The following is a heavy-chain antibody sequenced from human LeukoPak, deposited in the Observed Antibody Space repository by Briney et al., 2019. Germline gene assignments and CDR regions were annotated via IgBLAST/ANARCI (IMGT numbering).Heavy chain of an antibody. CDR1: VGNFGSNA. J-gene: IGHJ4*02. CDR3: AGPHCSGGTCRYYVAH. CDR2: IIPMFGTP. Sequence: ASVKVSCKASVGNFGSNAISWVRQAPGQGLDWMGGIIPMFGTPNNAQKFQGRLTITADESTSTIYMDLNSLRSEDTAVYHCAGPHCSGGTCRYYVAHWGQGTLVTVSS. V-gene: IGHV1-69*13. D-gene: IGHD2-15*01.